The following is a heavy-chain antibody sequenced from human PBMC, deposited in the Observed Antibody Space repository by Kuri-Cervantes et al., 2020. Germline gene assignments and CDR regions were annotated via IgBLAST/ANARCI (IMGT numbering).Heavy chain of an antibody. CDR2: MNPNSGNT. V-gene: IGHV1-8*02. J-gene: IGHJ6*02. D-gene: IGHD5-12*01. Sequence: ASVKVSCKASGYTFTGYYMHWVRQAPGQGLEWMGWMNPNSGNTGYAQKFQGRVTMTRNTSISTAYMELSSLRSEDTAVYYCARGPRKYGGYVVTHYYYGMDVWGQGTTVTVSS. CDR3: ARGPRKYGGYVVTHYYYGMDV. CDR1: GYTFTGYY.